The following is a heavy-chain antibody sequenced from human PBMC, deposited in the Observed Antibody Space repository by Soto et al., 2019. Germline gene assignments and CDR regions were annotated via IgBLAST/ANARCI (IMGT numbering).Heavy chain of an antibody. CDR2: IKEDGSEK. D-gene: IGHD6-6*01. V-gene: IGHV3-7*01. CDR3: ARDRGMYSTSSLDY. Sequence: EVQLVASGGGLVQPGGSLRLSCAASGFTFSSYWMSWVRHAPGKGLEWVANIKEDGSEKYYVDSVKGRFTISRDNAKNSLYLQMDSLRAEDTAVYYCARDRGMYSTSSLDYWGPGTLVTGSS. CDR1: GFTFSSYW. J-gene: IGHJ4*02.